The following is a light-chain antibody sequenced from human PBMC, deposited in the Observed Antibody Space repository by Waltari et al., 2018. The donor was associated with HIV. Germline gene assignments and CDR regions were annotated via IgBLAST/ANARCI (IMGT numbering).Light chain of an antibody. CDR2: DVS. J-gene: IGLJ1*01. CDR1: SSDVGGYNY. V-gene: IGLV2-14*03. Sequence: QSALTQPASVSGSGQSITISCTGTSSDVGGYNYVSWYQQHPGKAPKLMIYDVSNRPSVVSNRFSGSKSGNTASLTISGLQAEDEADYYCSSYTSSILYVFGTGTKVTVL. CDR3: SSYTSSILYV.